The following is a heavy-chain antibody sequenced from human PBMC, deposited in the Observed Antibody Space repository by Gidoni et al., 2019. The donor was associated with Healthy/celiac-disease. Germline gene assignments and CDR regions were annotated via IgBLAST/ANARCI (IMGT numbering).Heavy chain of an antibody. J-gene: IGHJ5*01. CDR1: GFTFSNSW. CDR3: ARNYSNDDKWFDS. D-gene: IGHD4-4*01. V-gene: IGHV3-74*03. CDR2: INIDGSST. Sequence: EVQLVESGGGLVQPGGSLRLTCAASGFTFSNSWMHWVRQAPGKGLVWVSRINIDGSSTTYADPVKGRFTISRDNAKNTLYLQMNSLRAEDTAVYYCARNYSNDDKWFDSWGQGTLVTVSS.